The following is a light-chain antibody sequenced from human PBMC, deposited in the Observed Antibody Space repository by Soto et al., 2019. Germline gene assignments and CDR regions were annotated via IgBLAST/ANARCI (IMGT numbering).Light chain of an antibody. V-gene: IGKV3-11*01. CDR3: QQYGSSPRT. Sequence: EIVLTQSPATLSLSPGERATLSCRASQSVSSYLAWYQQKPGQAPRLLIYDASNRATGIPARFSGSGSGTDSTLTISRVEPEDFAVYCCQQYGSSPRTFGQGTKVDIK. J-gene: IGKJ1*01. CDR2: DAS. CDR1: QSVSSY.